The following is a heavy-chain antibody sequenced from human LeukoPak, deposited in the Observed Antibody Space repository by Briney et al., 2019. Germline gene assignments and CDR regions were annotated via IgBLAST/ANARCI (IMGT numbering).Heavy chain of an antibody. D-gene: IGHD3-16*01. Sequence: GGSLRLSCAASGFSFNNSAMHWVRQAPGKGLEWVSSINSDSRLMYYAESVKGRFTISRDNARNSLYLQLNSLRAEDTAVYFCVRDLFDDYSLDYWGQGTLVTVSS. CDR3: VRDLFDDYSLDY. CDR2: INSDSRLM. J-gene: IGHJ4*02. CDR1: GFSFNNSA. V-gene: IGHV3-21*01.